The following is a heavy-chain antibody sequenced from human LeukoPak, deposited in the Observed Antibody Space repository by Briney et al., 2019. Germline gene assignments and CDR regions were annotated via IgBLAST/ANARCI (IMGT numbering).Heavy chain of an antibody. Sequence: GGSLRLSCAASGFTVSSNYISWFRQAPAKGLVWGSVIYSGGSTYYADSAKGRFTTLRDNSKNTLYLQMHSLRAEDTAVYYCAGEAGRYDYGLFDYSSQGTLVTVSS. J-gene: IGHJ4*02. CDR1: GFTVSSNY. CDR2: IYSGGST. D-gene: IGHD4-17*01. V-gene: IGHV3-66*02. CDR3: AGEAGRYDYGLFDY.